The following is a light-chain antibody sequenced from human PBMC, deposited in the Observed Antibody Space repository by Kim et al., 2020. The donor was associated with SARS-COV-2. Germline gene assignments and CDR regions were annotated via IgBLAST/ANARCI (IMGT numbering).Light chain of an antibody. Sequence: SSVTLTCTLRGGHSSYIISWHQQQPGKAPRYLMKLEGSGSYNKGSRVPDLFSGSSSGADRYLTISNLQSEDESDYYCETWDSNTWVFGGGTQLSVL. CDR1: GGHSSYI. CDR3: ETWDSNTWV. V-gene: IGLV4-60*03. J-gene: IGLJ3*02. CDR2: LEGSGSY.